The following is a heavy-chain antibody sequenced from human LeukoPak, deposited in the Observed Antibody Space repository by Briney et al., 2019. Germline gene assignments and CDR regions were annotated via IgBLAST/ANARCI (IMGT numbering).Heavy chain of an antibody. CDR1: AGSISSYY. J-gene: IGHJ4*02. CDR2: IYSSGST. Sequence: PSETLSLTCTVSAGSISSYYWSWMRQPAGKGLEWIGRIYSSGSTNYNPSLKSRVTMSLDTSKNQFSLKLSSVTAADTAVYYCARASVTASFDYWGQGTLVTVSS. D-gene: IGHD1-14*01. CDR3: ARASVTASFDY. V-gene: IGHV4-4*07.